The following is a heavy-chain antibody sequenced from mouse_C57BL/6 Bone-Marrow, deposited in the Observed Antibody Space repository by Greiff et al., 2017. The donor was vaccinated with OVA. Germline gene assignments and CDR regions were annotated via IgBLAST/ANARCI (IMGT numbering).Heavy chain of an antibody. Sequence: VQLKESGAELVRPGTSVKLSCKASGYTFTSYWMHWVKQRPGQGLEWIGVIDPSDSYTNYNQKFKGKATLTVDTSSSTAYMQLSSLTSEDSAVYYCARARFGYDVGYWGQGTTLTVSS. CDR1: GYTFTSYW. CDR2: IDPSDSYT. V-gene: IGHV1-59*01. J-gene: IGHJ2*01. CDR3: ARARFGYDVGY. D-gene: IGHD2-2*01.